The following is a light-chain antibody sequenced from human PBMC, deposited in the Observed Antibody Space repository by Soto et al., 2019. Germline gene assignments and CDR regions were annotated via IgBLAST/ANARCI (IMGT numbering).Light chain of an antibody. V-gene: IGKV3-20*01. J-gene: IGKJ3*01. Sequence: DIVLTQSPGTLSLSPGERATLSCRASQSVSSKYLAWYQQKPGQPPRVLIYGTSIRATGIPERFSGGGSGTDFTLPITRLESEDFAVYYCQQYGSSLFTFGPGTTVDF. CDR1: QSVSSKY. CDR2: GTS. CDR3: QQYGSSLFT.